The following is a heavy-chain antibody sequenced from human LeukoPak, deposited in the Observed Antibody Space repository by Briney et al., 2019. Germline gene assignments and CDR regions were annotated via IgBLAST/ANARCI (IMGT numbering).Heavy chain of an antibody. V-gene: IGHV3-74*01. CDR2: IDSDGSST. D-gene: IGHD3-3*01. Sequence: GGSLRLSCAASGFTFSSYWMHWVRQAPGKGLVWVSRIDSDGSSTSYADSVKGRFTISRDNAKNTLCLQMNSLRAEDTAVYYCARGAYYDFWSGPIPPPVDYWGQGTLVTVSS. CDR3: ARGAYYDFWSGPIPPPVDY. J-gene: IGHJ4*02. CDR1: GFTFSSYW.